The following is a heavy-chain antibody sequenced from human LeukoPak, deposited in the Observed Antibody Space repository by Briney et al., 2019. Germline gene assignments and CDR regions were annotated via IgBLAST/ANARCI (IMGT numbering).Heavy chain of an antibody. CDR3: AKRSED. J-gene: IGHJ4*02. CDR2: ISGGGGST. Sequence: ASLRLSCAAAGFTFSSYAMTWVRQAPGKGLEWVSTISGGGGSTNYTDSVKGRFTISRDNSKNTLYLQMNSLRAEDTAVYYCAKRSEDWGQGTLVTVSS. CDR1: GFTFSSYA. V-gene: IGHV3-23*01.